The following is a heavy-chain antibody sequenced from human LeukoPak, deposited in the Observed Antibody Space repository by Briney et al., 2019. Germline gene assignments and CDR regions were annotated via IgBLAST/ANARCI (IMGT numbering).Heavy chain of an antibody. CDR1: GYTFTGHY. V-gene: IGHV1-2*02. CDR2: INPNSGDT. J-gene: IGHJ4*02. Sequence: ASVKVSCKASGYTFTGHYIHWVRQAPGQGLQWMGWINPNSGDTHFTQNFQGRVTMTTDTSITTAYMELSRLRSDDTAVYYCARGGNYGSGTYTAFDYWGQGALVTVSS. CDR3: ARGGNYGSGTYTAFDY. D-gene: IGHD3-10*01.